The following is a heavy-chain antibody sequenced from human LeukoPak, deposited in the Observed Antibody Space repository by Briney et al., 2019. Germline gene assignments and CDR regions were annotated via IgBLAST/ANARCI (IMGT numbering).Heavy chain of an antibody. Sequence: GGSLRLSCAASGFTFSSYAMHWVRQAPGKGLEWVAVISYDGSNKYYADSVKGRFTISRDNSKNTLYLQMNSLRAEDTAVYYCARDRYIVVAPAARILFDYWGQGTLVTVSS. CDR3: ARDRYIVVAPAARILFDY. D-gene: IGHD2-2*01. J-gene: IGHJ4*02. CDR1: GFTFSSYA. V-gene: IGHV3-30*01. CDR2: ISYDGSNK.